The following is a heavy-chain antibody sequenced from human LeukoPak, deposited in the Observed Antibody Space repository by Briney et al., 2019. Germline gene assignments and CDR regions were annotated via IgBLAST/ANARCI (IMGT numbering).Heavy chain of an antibody. Sequence: PGGSLRLSCAASGFTFSSYGMHWVRQAPGKGLEWVAVISYDGSNKYYADSVKGRFTISRDNSKNTLYLQMNSLRAEDTAVYYCARGTLLLWFGELEGFDYWGQGTLVTVSS. J-gene: IGHJ4*02. CDR2: ISYDGSNK. CDR1: GFTFSSYG. D-gene: IGHD3-10*01. V-gene: IGHV3-30*03. CDR3: ARGTLLLWFGELEGFDY.